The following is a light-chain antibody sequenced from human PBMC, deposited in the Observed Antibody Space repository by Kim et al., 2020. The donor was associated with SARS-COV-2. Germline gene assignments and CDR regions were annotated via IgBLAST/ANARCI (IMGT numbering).Light chain of an antibody. CDR1: QCVSTN. Sequence: SVSPGERASLSCGAGQCVSTNLAWYQEKPGRSPRLLIYGAFNRAPGIPDRFSGSVSGTDFTLTISGLEPEDFAVYYCQQYHTSPYNFGPGTKLEI. J-gene: IGKJ2*01. CDR3: QQYHTSPYN. V-gene: IGKV3-20*01. CDR2: GAF.